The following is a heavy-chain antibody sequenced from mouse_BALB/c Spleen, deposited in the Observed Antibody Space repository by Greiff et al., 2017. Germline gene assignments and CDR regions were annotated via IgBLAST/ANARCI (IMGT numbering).Heavy chain of an antibody. D-gene: IGHD1-1*01. V-gene: IGHV5-17*02. Sequence: EVQRVESGGGLVQPGGSRKLSCAASGFTFSSFGMHWVRQAPEKGLEWVAYISSGSSTIYYVDTVTGRFTISRDNPKNTLFLQMTSLRSEDTDMYYCARSPFITTVVGDYYAMDDWGQGTSVTVSS. CDR2: ISSGSSTI. CDR3: ARSPFITTVVGDYYAMDD. CDR1: GFTFSSFG. J-gene: IGHJ4*01.